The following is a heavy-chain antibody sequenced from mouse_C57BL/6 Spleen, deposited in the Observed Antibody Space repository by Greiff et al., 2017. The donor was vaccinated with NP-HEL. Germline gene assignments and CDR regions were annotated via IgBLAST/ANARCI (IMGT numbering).Heavy chain of an antibody. D-gene: IGHD1-1*01. CDR1: GFNIKDYY. Sequence: DVQLVESGAELVKPGASVKLSCTASGFNIKDYYMHWVKQRPEQGLEWIGRIDPEDGETKYAPKFQGKATITADTSSNTAYLQLSSLTSEDTAVYYCARSNYGSSSFAYWGQGTLVTVSA. V-gene: IGHV14-2*01. CDR3: ARSNYGSSSFAY. CDR2: IDPEDGET. J-gene: IGHJ3*01.